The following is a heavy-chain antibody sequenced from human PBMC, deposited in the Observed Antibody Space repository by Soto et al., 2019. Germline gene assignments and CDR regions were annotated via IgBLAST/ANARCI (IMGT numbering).Heavy chain of an antibody. J-gene: IGHJ6*04. Sequence: GESLKISCMGSGYKVSTWHNFTSYWIAWVRQMPGEGLEWMGIIYPGDSDTRYSPSFQGQVTISADKSINSVYLQWSSLKASDTASYYFASLVFIYYFLGGYYTFHHYYGIDVGGKGTRVTVSS. D-gene: IGHD3-3*01. CDR1: GYKVSTWHNFTSYW. CDR2: IYPGDSDT. V-gene: IGHV5-51*01. CDR3: ASLVFIYYFLGGYYTFHHYYGIDV.